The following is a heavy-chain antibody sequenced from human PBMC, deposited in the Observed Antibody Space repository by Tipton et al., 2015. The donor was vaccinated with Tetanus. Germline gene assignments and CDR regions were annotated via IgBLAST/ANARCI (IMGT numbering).Heavy chain of an antibody. D-gene: IGHD3-3*01. CDR2: VNQSGST. J-gene: IGHJ4*02. CDR1: DGSFNAYY. V-gene: IGHV4-34*01. CDR3: ARGRTMSGVVAPFDL. Sequence: AGLVKPSETLSLTCGVSDGSFNAYYWSWIRQTPGKGLEWIGEVNQSGSTKYNPSFNSRAAISVDTSKSQFSLRVRSVTAADTAVYYCARGRTMSGVVAPFDLWGQGTQVTVSS.